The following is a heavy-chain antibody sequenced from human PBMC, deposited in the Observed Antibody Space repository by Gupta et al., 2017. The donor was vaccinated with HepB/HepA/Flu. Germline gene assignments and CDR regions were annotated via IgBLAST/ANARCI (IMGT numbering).Heavy chain of an antibody. D-gene: IGHD3-10*01. V-gene: IGHV4-4*02. J-gene: IGHJ4*02. CDR3: ARGRPHPQYYGSGSQDL. CDR2: TYRSGST. CDR1: GVSISSSSW. Sequence: QVQLQESGPGLVKPSETLSLTCAVSGVSISSSSWWTWVRQSPGKGLEWIGETYRSGSTNYNSSFKSRLTISVDKSKNQFSLRLSSVTAADTAIYYCARGRPHPQYYGSGSQDLWGRGTLVTVSS.